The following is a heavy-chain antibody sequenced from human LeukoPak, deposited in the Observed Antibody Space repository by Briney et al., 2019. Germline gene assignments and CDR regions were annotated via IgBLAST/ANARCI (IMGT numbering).Heavy chain of an antibody. CDR2: MNPNGINT. J-gene: IGHJ1*01. CDR3: ARGRMSFV. CDR1: GYTFTTYD. D-gene: IGHD3/OR15-3a*01. Sequence: ASVKVSCKASGYTFTTYDINWVRQAPGQGLEWMGWMNPNGINTGSAQKFQGRITMTMNASITTAYMELSSLRSEDTAVYYCARGRMSFVWGQGTLAAVSS. V-gene: IGHV1-8*01.